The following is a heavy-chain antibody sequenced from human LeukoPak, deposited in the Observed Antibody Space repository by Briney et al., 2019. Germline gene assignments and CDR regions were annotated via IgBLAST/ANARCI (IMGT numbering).Heavy chain of an antibody. Sequence: GGSLRLSCAPPGYRFRKAWMRWVRQSPGKGLERVGRLRSKTDSGTTDYAVPEKGRLTISRDASKHTMYMQMTSEQTTDPHVTYCTTEWIHLFDYWGQGTLVTVSS. J-gene: IGHJ4*02. D-gene: IGHD5-18*01. CDR3: TTEWIHLFDY. CDR2: LRSKTDSGTT. CDR1: GYRFRKAW. V-gene: IGHV3-15*01.